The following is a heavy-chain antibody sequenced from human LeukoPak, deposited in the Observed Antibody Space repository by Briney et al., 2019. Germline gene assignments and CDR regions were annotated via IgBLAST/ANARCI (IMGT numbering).Heavy chain of an antibody. CDR3: AQWSRYFDY. CDR2: ISGSGYST. Sequence: GGSLRLSCAASGFTFSSYAMTWVRQAPGKGLEWVSAISGSGYSTYYADSVKGRFTISRDNSKNTLYLQMNSLRAEDTALYFCAQWSRYFDYWGQGTLVTVSS. CDR1: GFTFSSYA. D-gene: IGHD1-26*01. V-gene: IGHV3-23*01. J-gene: IGHJ4*02.